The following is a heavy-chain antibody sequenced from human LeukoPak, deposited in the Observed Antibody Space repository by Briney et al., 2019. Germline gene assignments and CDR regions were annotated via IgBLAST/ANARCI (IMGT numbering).Heavy chain of an antibody. CDR3: ARGELAYCGGDCYLGWFDP. Sequence: PGGSLRLSCAASGFTFSSYAMHWVRQAPGKGLEWVAVISYDGSNKYYADSVKGRFTISRDNSKNTLYLQMNSLRAEDTAVYYCARGELAYCGGDCYLGWFDPWGQGTLVTVSS. CDR1: GFTFSSYA. CDR2: ISYDGSNK. D-gene: IGHD2-21*02. J-gene: IGHJ5*02. V-gene: IGHV3-30*04.